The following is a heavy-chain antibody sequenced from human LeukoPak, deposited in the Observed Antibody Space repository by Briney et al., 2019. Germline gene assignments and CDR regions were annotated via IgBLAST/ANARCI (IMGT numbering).Heavy chain of an antibody. J-gene: IGHJ4*02. CDR2: IYHSGST. D-gene: IGHD2-8*01. CDR1: GGSISSGGYS. CDR3: AREDCTNGVCLSFDY. Sequence: SETLSLTCAVSGGSISSGGYSWSWIRQPPGKGLQWIGYIYHSGSTYYNPSLKSRVTMSVDTSKNQFSLKLTSVTAADTAVYFCAREDCTNGVCLSFDYWGQGTLVTVSS. V-gene: IGHV4-30-2*01.